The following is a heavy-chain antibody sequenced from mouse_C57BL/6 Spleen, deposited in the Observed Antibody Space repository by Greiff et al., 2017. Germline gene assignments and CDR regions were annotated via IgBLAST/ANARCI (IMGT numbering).Heavy chain of an antibody. CDR2: ISYDGSN. V-gene: IGHV3-6*01. Sequence: VQLQQSGPGLVKPSQSLSLTCSVTGYSITSGYYWNWIRQFPGNKLEWMGYISYDGSNNYNPSLKNRISLTRDTSKNQFFLKLNSVTTEDTATYYCARDREIYYDYDGFAYWGQGTLVTVSA. D-gene: IGHD2-4*01. CDR3: ARDREIYYDYDGFAY. CDR1: GYSITSGYY. J-gene: IGHJ3*01.